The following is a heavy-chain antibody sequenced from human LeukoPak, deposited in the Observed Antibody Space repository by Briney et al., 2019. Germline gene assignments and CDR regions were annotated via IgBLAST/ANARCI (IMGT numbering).Heavy chain of an antibody. CDR2: IYYSGST. CDR3: ARLRMVRGVIRPTRQYYFDY. J-gene: IGHJ4*02. CDR1: GGSISSYY. Sequence: SETLSLTCTVSGGSISSYYWSWIRQPPGKGLEWIGYIYYSGSTNYNPSLKSRVTISVDTSKNQFSLKLSSVTAADTAVYYCARLRMVRGVIRPTRQYYFDYWAREPWSPSPQ. V-gene: IGHV4-59*08. D-gene: IGHD3-10*01.